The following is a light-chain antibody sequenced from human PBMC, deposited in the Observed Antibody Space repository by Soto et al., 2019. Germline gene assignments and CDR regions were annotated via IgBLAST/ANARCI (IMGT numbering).Light chain of an antibody. J-gene: IGKJ4*01. V-gene: IGKV1-12*01. CDR3: QQTNTFPLT. Sequence: VVDRVTITCRASQSISSWLAWYQQKPGTAPKLLIYGASSLQSGVPSRFSGSGSETDFTLTISSLQPEDSATYYCQQTNTFPLTCGGGTKGDIK. CDR1: QSISSW. CDR2: GAS.